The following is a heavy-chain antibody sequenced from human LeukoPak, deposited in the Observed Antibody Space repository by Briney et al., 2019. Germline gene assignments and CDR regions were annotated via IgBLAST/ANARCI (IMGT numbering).Heavy chain of an antibody. CDR3: ARATDIVLMVYSMDV. J-gene: IGHJ6*02. CDR1: GFTFSSYS. Sequence: GRSLRLSCAASGFTFSSYSMNWVRQAPGKGLEWVSYISSSSSTIYYADSVKGRFTISRDNAKNSLYLQMNSLRDEDTAVYYCARATDIVLMVYSMDVWGQGTTVTVSS. V-gene: IGHV3-48*02. CDR2: ISSSSSTI. D-gene: IGHD2-8*01.